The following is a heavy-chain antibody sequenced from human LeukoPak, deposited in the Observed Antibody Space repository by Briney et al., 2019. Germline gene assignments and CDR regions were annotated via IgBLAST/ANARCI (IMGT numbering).Heavy chain of an antibody. CDR2: VYYSGST. Sequence: SETLSLTCTVSGGSISSYYWSWIRQPPGKGLEWIGYVYYSGSTNYNPSLKSRVTLLVDTSKNQFSLKLSSVTAADTAVYYCASTPPNYYDSSGYYGYWGQGTLVTVSS. CDR3: ASTPPNYYDSSGYYGY. CDR1: GGSISSYY. J-gene: IGHJ4*02. D-gene: IGHD3-22*01. V-gene: IGHV4-59*12.